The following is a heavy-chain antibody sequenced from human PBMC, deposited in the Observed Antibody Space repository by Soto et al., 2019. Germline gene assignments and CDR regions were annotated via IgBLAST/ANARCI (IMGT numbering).Heavy chain of an antibody. Sequence: PGGSLRLSCAASGFTFSTYAMHWVRQAPGKGLEWVAVISYDGSNKYYADSVKGRFTISRDNAKNSLYLQMNSLRAEDTAVYYCAREWEPDAFDIWGQGTMVTVSS. V-gene: IGHV3-30-3*01. CDR1: GFTFSTYA. CDR3: AREWEPDAFDI. D-gene: IGHD1-26*01. J-gene: IGHJ3*02. CDR2: ISYDGSNK.